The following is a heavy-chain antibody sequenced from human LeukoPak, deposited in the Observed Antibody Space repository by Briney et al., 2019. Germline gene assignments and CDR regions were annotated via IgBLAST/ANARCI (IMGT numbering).Heavy chain of an antibody. CDR3: ARDLKQLAPNDAFDI. CDR2: INPNSGGT. CDR1: GYTFTGYY. Sequence: ASVKVSCKTSGYTFTGYYMHWVRQAPGQGLEWMGWINPNSGGTNYAQKFQGRVTMTRDTSISTAYMELSRLRSDDTAVYYCARDLKQLAPNDAFDIWGQGTMVTVSS. V-gene: IGHV1-2*02. D-gene: IGHD6-6*01. J-gene: IGHJ3*02.